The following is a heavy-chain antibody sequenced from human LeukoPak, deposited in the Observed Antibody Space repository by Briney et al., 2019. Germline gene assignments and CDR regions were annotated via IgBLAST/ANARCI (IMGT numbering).Heavy chain of an antibody. CDR2: ISGSGGST. V-gene: IGHV3-23*01. CDR3: ARDRYYYDSSGYQWDY. Sequence: QSGGSLRLSCAASGFTFSSYAMSWVRQAPGKGLEWVSAISGSGGSTYYADSVKGRFTISRDNAKNSLYLQMNSLRAEDTAVYYCARDRYYYDSSGYQWDYWGQGTLVTVSS. D-gene: IGHD3-22*01. J-gene: IGHJ4*02. CDR1: GFTFSSYA.